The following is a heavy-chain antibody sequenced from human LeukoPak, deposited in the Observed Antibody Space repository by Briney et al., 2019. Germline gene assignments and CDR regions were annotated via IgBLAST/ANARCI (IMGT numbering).Heavy chain of an antibody. V-gene: IGHV4-34*01. D-gene: IGHD6-19*01. CDR1: GGSFSGYY. Sequence: PSETLSLTCAVYGGSFSGYYGSWIRQPPGKGLEWIGEINHSGSTNYNPSLKSRVTISVDTSKNQFSLKLSSVTAADTAVYYCARRGTGSGWKTFDYWGQGTLVTVSS. CDR3: ARRGTGSGWKTFDY. J-gene: IGHJ4*02. CDR2: INHSGST.